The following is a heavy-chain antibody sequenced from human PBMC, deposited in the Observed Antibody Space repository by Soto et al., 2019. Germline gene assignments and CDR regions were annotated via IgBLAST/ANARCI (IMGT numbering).Heavy chain of an antibody. CDR2: FSGSSSYI. D-gene: IGHD5-18*01. V-gene: IGHV3-21*01. CDR3: ARQFKGAYTDFER. Sequence: GGSLILSCAASGFTFSIFNMNWVRQAPGKGLEWVSCFSGSSSYIYYADSLKGRFTISRDNAKNSLYLRMNTLRAEDTAVYYWARQFKGAYTDFERWGKGKLVTV. J-gene: IGHJ3*02. CDR1: GFTFSIFN.